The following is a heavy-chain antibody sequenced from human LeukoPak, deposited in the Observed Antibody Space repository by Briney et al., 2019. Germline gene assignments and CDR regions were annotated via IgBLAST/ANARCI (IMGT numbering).Heavy chain of an antibody. Sequence: GGSLRLSCAVSGFTVSTYYMSRVRQVPGKGLEWVSVIYSGGSTYYADSVKGRFTISRDNSKNTLYLQMNSLRAEDTAVYYCVAYYDILTGYKYWGQGTLVTVSS. D-gene: IGHD3-9*01. CDR1: GFTVSTYY. V-gene: IGHV3-66*01. CDR3: VAYYDILTGYKY. CDR2: IYSGGST. J-gene: IGHJ4*02.